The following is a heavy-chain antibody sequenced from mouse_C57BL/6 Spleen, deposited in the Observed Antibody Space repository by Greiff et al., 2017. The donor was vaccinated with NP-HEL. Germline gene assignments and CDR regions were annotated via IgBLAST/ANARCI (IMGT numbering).Heavy chain of an antibody. Sequence: VQLKESGPVLVKPGASVKMSCKASGYTFTDYYMNWVKQSHGKSLEWIGVINPYNGGTSYNQKFKGKATLTVDKSSSTAYMELNSLTSEDSAVYYCARGKDYADYWGQGTTLTVSS. CDR2: INPYNGGT. J-gene: IGHJ2*01. CDR1: GYTFTDYY. D-gene: IGHD1-1*02. V-gene: IGHV1-19*01. CDR3: ARGKDYADY.